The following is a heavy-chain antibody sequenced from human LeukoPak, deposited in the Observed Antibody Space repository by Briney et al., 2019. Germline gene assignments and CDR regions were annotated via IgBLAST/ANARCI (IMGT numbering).Heavy chain of an antibody. CDR3: ARVPCSSCHFDY. D-gene: IGHD6-13*01. J-gene: IGHJ4*02. Sequence: ASVKVSCKXSGYTFTGYYMHWVRQAPGQGLEWMGWINPNSGGTNYAQKFQGRVTMTRDTSISTAYMELSRLRSDDTAVYYCARVPCSSCHFDYWGQGTLVTVSS. CDR1: GYTFTGYY. CDR2: INPNSGGT. V-gene: IGHV1-2*02.